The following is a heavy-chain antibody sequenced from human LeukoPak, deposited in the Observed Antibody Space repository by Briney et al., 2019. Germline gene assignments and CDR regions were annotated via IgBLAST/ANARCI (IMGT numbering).Heavy chain of an antibody. CDR2: INTDGSST. Sequence: GGSLRLSCAASGFKFDDYAMHWVRQAPGKGLVWVSRINTDGSSTTYADSVKGRFTISRDNAKNTLFLQMNSLRAEDTAVYYCARDLDYYDSSAYHSGTLWGQGTLVTVSS. CDR3: ARDLDYYDSSAYHSGTL. D-gene: IGHD3-22*01. CDR1: GFKFDDYA. J-gene: IGHJ4*02. V-gene: IGHV3-74*03.